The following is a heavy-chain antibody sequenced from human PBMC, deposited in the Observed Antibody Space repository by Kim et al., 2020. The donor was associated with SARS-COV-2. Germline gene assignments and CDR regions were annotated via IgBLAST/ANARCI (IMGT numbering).Heavy chain of an antibody. J-gene: IGHJ4*02. Sequence: SETLSLTCTVSGGSVSSGSYYWSWIRQPPGKGLEWIGYIYYSGSTNYNPSLKSRVTISVDTSKNQFSLKLSSVTAADTAVYYCARTDYSSSWYYFDYWGQGTLVTVSS. CDR3: ARTDYSSSWYYFDY. CDR1: GGSVSSGSYY. V-gene: IGHV4-61*01. CDR2: IYYSGST. D-gene: IGHD6-13*01.